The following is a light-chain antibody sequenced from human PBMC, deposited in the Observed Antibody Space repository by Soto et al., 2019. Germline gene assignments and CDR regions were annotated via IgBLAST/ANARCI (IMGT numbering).Light chain of an antibody. CDR3: QTWGTGIQV. V-gene: IGLV4-69*01. J-gene: IGLJ3*02. CDR2: LNSDGSH. Sequence: QPVLTQSPSASASLGPSVKLTCTLSSAHSSYAIAWHQQQPEKGARYLMKLNSDGSHSKGDGLPDRFSGASSGAERYLTSSSLQSEDEADYYCQTWGTGIQVFGGGTKLTVL. CDR1: SAHSSYA.